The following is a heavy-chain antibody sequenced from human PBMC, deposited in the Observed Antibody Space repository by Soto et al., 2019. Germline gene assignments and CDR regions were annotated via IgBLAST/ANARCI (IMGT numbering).Heavy chain of an antibody. J-gene: IGHJ4*02. CDR3: AKEAPVVAAPMLTAPYYFDY. V-gene: IGHV3-23*01. D-gene: IGHD2-15*01. Sequence: EVQLLESGGGLVQPGGSLRLSCAASGFTFSSYAMSWVRQAPGKGLEWVSAISGSGGSTYYADSVKGRFTISRDNSKNPLHLHMNSLRAEDTAVYYCAKEAPVVAAPMLTAPYYFDYWGQGSLVTVSS. CDR1: GFTFSSYA. CDR2: ISGSGGST.